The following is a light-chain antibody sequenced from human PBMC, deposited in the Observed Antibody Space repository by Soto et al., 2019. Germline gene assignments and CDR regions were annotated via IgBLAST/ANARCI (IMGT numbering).Light chain of an antibody. Sequence: SVLTQSPATLSLSPGERATLSCRASQSVGVSLAWYQQKPGQAPRLLIYDTSSRATGIPARFSGSGSGTDFTLTISSLEPEDFAIYYCQQRSDRPPYTFGQGTKLAI. CDR1: QSVGVS. J-gene: IGKJ2*01. CDR3: QQRSDRPPYT. V-gene: IGKV3-11*01. CDR2: DTS.